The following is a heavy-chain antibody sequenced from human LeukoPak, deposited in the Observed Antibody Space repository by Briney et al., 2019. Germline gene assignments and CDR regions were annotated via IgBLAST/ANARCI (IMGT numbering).Heavy chain of an antibody. D-gene: IGHD2-2*01. V-gene: IGHV3-48*01. CDR3: ARGRASYATFDY. CDR2: ISSSSSGTI. Sequence: GGSLRLSCAASGFTFSSYTMNWVRQAPGKGLEWVSYISSSSSGTIYYAASVNGRFTISRDNDKNSLYLQMNSLRAEETAVYYCARGRASYATFDYWGQGTLVTVSS. CDR1: GFTFSSYT. J-gene: IGHJ4*02.